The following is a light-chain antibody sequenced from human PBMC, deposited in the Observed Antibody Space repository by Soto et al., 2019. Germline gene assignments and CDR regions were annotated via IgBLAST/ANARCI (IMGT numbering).Light chain of an antibody. J-gene: IGLJ1*01. CDR1: SSNIGSNP. V-gene: IGLV1-44*01. CDR2: SKN. CDR3: AAWDDSLSGYV. Sequence: QSVLTQPPSASGTPGQRVTISCSGSSSNIGSNPVDWYQQFPGTAPKLLISSKNQRPSGVPDRFSGSKSGTSASLAISGLQSEDEAAYYCAAWDDSLSGYVFGTGTKATV.